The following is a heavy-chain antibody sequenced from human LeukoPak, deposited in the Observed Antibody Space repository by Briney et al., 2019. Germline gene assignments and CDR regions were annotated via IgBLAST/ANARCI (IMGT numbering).Heavy chain of an antibody. Sequence: ASVKVSCKASGYTFTSYYMHWVRQAPGQGLEWMGIINPSGGSTSYAQKFQGRVTMTRNTSISTAYMELSSLRSEDTAVYYCAATNWFDPWGQGTLVTVSS. CDR1: GYTFTSYY. CDR3: AATNWFDP. CDR2: INPSGGST. J-gene: IGHJ5*02. V-gene: IGHV1-46*01.